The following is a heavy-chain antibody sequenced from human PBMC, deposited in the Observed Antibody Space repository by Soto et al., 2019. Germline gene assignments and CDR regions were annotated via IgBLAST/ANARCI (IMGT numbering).Heavy chain of an antibody. CDR1: GGSVSDYY. J-gene: IGHJ6*03. Sequence: QVQLQESGPGLLKPSETLSLTCTVSGGSVSDYYWSWIRQAPGKGLEWIGYTYYTGRTDFNPSLKSRLSMSVGTSKNQFSLQLTSVTAAATAVYYCARNQAGTVFGLPTHFCYMDVWGKETTVTVSS. V-gene: IGHV4-59*02. D-gene: IGHD3-9*01. CDR2: TYYTGRT. CDR3: ARNQAGTVFGLPTHFCYMDV.